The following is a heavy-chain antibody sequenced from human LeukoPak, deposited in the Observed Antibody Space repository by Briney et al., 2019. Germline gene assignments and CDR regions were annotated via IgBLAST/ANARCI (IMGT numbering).Heavy chain of an antibody. CDR2: MNPNSGNT. D-gene: IGHD3-9*01. CDR1: GYTFTGYY. V-gene: IGHV1-8*02. CDR3: ARDRGYDILTGSLYYYYMDV. Sequence: ASVKVSCKASGYTFTGYYMHWVRQATGQGLEWMGWMNPNSGNTGYAQKFQGRVTMTRNTSISTAYMELSSLRSEDTAVYYCARDRGYDILTGSLYYYYMDVWGKGTTVTISS. J-gene: IGHJ6*03.